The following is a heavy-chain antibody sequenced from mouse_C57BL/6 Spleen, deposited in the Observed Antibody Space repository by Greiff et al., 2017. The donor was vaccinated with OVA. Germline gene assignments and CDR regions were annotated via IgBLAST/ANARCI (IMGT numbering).Heavy chain of an antibody. CDR1: GYSFTGYY. CDR2: INPSTGGT. J-gene: IGHJ2*01. V-gene: IGHV1-42*01. Sequence: VQLKESGPELVKPGASVKISCKASGYSFTGYYMNWVKQSPEKSLEWIGEINPSTGGTTYNQKFKAKATLTVDKSSSTAYMQLKSLTSEDSAVYYCARGRDYDYYFDYWGQGTTLTVSS. D-gene: IGHD2-4*01. CDR3: ARGRDYDYYFDY.